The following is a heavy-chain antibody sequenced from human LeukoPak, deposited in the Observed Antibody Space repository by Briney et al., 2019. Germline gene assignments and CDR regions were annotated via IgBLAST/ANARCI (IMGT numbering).Heavy chain of an antibody. CDR3: AKDLSGRGSSCTPSD. J-gene: IGHJ4*02. D-gene: IGHD6-13*01. CDR1: GFTFSSYA. CDR2: ISYDGSNK. Sequence: GGSLRLSCAASGFTFSSYAMHWVRQAPGKGLEWVAVISYDGSNKYYADSVKGRFTISRDNSKNTLYLQMNSLRAEDTAVYYCAKDLSGRGSSCTPSDWGQGTLVTVSS. V-gene: IGHV3-30-3*01.